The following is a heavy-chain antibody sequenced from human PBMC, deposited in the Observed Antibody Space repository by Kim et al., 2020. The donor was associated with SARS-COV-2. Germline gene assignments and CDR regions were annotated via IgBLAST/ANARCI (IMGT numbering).Heavy chain of an antibody. CDR1: GGSIISYY. CDR3: ARGPNRYYFDY. J-gene: IGHJ4*02. CDR2: IYYSGST. Sequence: SETLSLTCTVSGGSIISYYWSWIRQPPGKGLEWIGHIYYSGSTNYNPSLNSRVTISVDTSKNHFSLDLSSVTAADTAVYYCARGPNRYYFDYWGQGTLVTVSS. V-gene: IGHV4-59*01.